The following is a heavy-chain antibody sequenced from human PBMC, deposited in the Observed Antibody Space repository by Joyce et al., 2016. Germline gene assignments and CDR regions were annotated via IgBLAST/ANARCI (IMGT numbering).Heavy chain of an antibody. Sequence: QVHLVESGGGVVQSGRSLRLSCAASGFIFSSYNIYWVRQAPGKGMVWVVVIWYDGSKKYYIDSVKGRFTISRDNSNNTLFLQMNSLRAEDTAVYYCARDIYGDNEAGFDYWGQGTLVTVSS. CDR1: GFIFSSYN. V-gene: IGHV3-33*01. J-gene: IGHJ4*02. CDR3: ARDIYGDNEAGFDY. D-gene: IGHD4-17*01. CDR2: IWYDGSKK.